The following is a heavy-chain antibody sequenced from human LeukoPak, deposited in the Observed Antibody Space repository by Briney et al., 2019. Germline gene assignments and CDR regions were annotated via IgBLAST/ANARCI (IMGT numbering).Heavy chain of an antibody. Sequence: PGRSLRLSCTASGFTFGDYAMSRVRQAPGKGLEWVGYIRSNAYGGTTDYAASVKGRFTISRDDSKSIAYLLMDSLKTEDTAVYYCTRVGNGAVAGTVDNWGQGTLVTVSS. CDR1: GFTFGDYA. CDR3: TRVGNGAVAGTVDN. J-gene: IGHJ4*02. CDR2: IRSNAYGGTT. V-gene: IGHV3-49*04. D-gene: IGHD6-19*01.